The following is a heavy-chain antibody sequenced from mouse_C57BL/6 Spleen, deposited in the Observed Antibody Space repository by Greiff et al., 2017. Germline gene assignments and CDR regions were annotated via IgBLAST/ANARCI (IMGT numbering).Heavy chain of an antibody. V-gene: IGHV1-18*01. D-gene: IGHD1-1*01. J-gene: IGHJ1*03. CDR3: ARRVYYYGSRWGYCDV. CDR1: GYTFTDYN. Sequence: VQLKQSGPELVKPGASVKIPCKASGYTFTDYNMDWVKQSHGKSLEWIGDINPNNGGTIYNQKFKGKATLTVDKSSSTAYMELRSLTSEDTAVYYCARRVYYYGSRWGYCDVWGTGTTVTVSS. CDR2: INPNNGGT.